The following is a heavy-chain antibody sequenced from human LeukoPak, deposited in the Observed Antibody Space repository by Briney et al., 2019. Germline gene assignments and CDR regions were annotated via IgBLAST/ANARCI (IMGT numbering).Heavy chain of an antibody. J-gene: IGHJ4*01. CDR3: VRSCQMATLDY. D-gene: IGHD5-24*01. CDR2: VHYNGDT. Sequence: SSETLSLTCTVSGGSISGYYWNWIRQSPGKGLEWIGYVHYNGDTIYNPSLRSRVTISADTSKNQFSLDLRSVTAADTALYYCVRSCQMATLDYWGHGTLIIVSS. V-gene: IGHV4-59*08. CDR1: GGSISGYY.